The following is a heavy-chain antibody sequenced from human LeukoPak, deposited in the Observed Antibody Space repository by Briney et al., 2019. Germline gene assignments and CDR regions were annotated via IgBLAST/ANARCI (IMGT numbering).Heavy chain of an antibody. CDR1: GDSISRGNYY. V-gene: IGHV4-61*02. Sequence: PSETLSLTCTVSGDSISRGNYYWTWIRQPAGKRLEWIGRIHTSGSTNYNPSLRSQVTISMDTSKNQFSLNLNSVTAADTAVYYCARDRAGDSFDIWGQGTMVTVSS. D-gene: IGHD7-27*01. J-gene: IGHJ3*02. CDR2: IHTSGST. CDR3: ARDRAGDSFDI.